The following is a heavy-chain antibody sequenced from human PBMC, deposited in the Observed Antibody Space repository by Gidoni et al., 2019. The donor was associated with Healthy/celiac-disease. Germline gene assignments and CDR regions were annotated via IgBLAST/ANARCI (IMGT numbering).Heavy chain of an antibody. D-gene: IGHD2-15*01. CDR1: GFTCSSYS. V-gene: IGHV3-21*01. Sequence: EVQLVESGGGLVKPGGSLRLSWSASGFTCSSYSMNWVRQAPGKGLEWVSSISSSSSYISYAASVKGRFTISRDNAKNSLYLQMNSLRAEDTAVYYCARSNRYCSGGSCYYDYWGQGTLVTVSS. CDR2: ISSSSSYI. CDR3: ARSNRYCSGGSCYYDY. J-gene: IGHJ4*02.